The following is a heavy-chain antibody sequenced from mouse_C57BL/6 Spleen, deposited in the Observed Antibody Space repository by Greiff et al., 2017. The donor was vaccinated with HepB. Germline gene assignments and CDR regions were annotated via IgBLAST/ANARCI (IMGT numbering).Heavy chain of an antibody. CDR1: GFTFSDYG. CDR3: GGPQFAY. V-gene: IGHV5-17*01. Sequence: EVKLMESGGGLVKPGGSLKLSCAASGFTFSDYGMHWVRQAPEKGLEWVAYISSGSSTIYYADTVKGRFTISRDNAKNTLFLQMTSLRSEDTARYYCGGPQFAYWGQGTLVTVSA. J-gene: IGHJ3*01. CDR2: ISSGSSTI.